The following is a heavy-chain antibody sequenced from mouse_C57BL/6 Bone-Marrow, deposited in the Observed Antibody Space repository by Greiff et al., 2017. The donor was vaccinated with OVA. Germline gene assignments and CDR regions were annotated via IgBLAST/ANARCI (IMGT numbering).Heavy chain of an antibody. CDR1: GISITTGNYR. J-gene: IGHJ2*01. D-gene: IGHD1-1*01. CDR2: IYYSGTI. Sequence: VQLQQSGPGLVKPSQTVFLTCTVTGISITTGNYRWSWIRQFPGNKLEWIGYIYYSGTITYNPSLTRRTTITRDTPKNQFFLEMNSLTAEDTATYYCARDGGFYGSSLYYFDYWGQGTTLTVSS. CDR3: ARDGGFYGSSLYYFDY. V-gene: IGHV3-5*01.